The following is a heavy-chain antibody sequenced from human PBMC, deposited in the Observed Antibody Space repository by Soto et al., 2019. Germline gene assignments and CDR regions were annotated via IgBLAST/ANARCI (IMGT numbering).Heavy chain of an antibody. Sequence: PGGSLRLSCAASGFTFSSHAMGWLRQAPGTGPEWVAFVDGSGGDTSYADSVKGRFTISRDNSDNSLYLQMNSLRAEDTAVYYCATDIVATNDYWGQGTLVTVSS. D-gene: IGHD5-12*01. V-gene: IGHV3-23*01. CDR3: ATDIVATNDY. J-gene: IGHJ4*02. CDR2: VDGSGGDT. CDR1: GFTFSSHA.